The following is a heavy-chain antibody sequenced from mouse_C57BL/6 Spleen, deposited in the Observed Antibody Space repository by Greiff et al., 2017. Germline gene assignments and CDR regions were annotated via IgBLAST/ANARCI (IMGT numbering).Heavy chain of an antibody. CDR3: ARWNWDGDY. CDR1: GYTFTDYY. V-gene: IGHV1-26*01. Sequence: VQLQQSGPELVKPGASVKISCKASGYTFTDYYMNWVKQSHGKSLEWIGDINPNNGGTSYNQKFKGKATLTVDKSSSTAYMALRSLTSADSAVYYCARWNWDGDYWGQGTTLTVSS. CDR2: INPNNGGT. D-gene: IGHD4-1*01. J-gene: IGHJ2*01.